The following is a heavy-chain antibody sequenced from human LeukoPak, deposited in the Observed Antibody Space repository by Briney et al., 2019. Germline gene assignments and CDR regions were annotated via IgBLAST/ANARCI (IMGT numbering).Heavy chain of an antibody. Sequence: SETLSLTCAVYGGSFSGYYWSWIRQPPGKGLEWIGEINHSGSTNYNPSLKSRVTISVDTSKNQFSLKLSSVTAADTAVYYCATLAWKGYCSGGSCYSEWFDPWGQGTLVTVSS. CDR1: GGSFSGYY. J-gene: IGHJ5*02. CDR3: ATLAWKGYCSGGSCYSEWFDP. D-gene: IGHD2-15*01. V-gene: IGHV4-34*01. CDR2: INHSGST.